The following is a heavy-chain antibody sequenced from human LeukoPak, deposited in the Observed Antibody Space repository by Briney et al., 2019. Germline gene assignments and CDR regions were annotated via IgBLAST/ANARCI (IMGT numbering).Heavy chain of an antibody. CDR1: GGSISSYY. D-gene: IGHD3-22*01. CDR3: ARAYYDSSGYYLYYFDY. Sequence: PSETLSLTCTVSGGSISSYYWSWIRQPPGKGLEWIGYIYYSGSTNYNPSLKSRVTISVDTSKNQFSLKLSSVTAADTAVYYCARAYYDSSGYYLYYFDYWGQGTLVTVSS. J-gene: IGHJ4*02. V-gene: IGHV4-59*01. CDR2: IYYSGST.